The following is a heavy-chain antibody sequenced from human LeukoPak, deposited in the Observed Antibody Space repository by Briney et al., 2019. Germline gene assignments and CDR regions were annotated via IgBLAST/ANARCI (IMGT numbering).Heavy chain of an antibody. V-gene: IGHV3-23*01. J-gene: IGHJ4*02. CDR2: ISASGGST. CDR1: GFTFSSYA. CDR3: AKVGVPFDS. D-gene: IGHD2-8*01. Sequence: PGGSLRLPCAASGFTFSSYAMSWVRQAPGKGLEWVSAISASGGSTYYADSVKGRFTISRDNPKNTLYLQMNSLRAEDTAVYYCAKVGVPFDSWGQGTLVTVSS.